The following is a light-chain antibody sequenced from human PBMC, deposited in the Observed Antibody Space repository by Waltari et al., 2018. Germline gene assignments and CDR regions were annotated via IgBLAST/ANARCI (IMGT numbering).Light chain of an antibody. CDR3: QQYNNWPGLT. CDR2: GAS. J-gene: IGKJ5*01. CDR1: QSVSSN. Sequence: EIVMTQAPATLSVSPGERATLSCRASQSVSSNLAWYQQKPGQAPRLLIYGASTRATGIPAMFSGSWSGTEFTLTISSLQSEDFAVYYCQQYNNWPGLTFGQGTRLEIK. V-gene: IGKV3-15*01.